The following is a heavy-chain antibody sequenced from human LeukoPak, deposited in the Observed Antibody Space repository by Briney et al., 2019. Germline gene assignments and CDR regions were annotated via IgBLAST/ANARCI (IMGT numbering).Heavy chain of an antibody. Sequence: KPSETLSLTCAVYGGSFSGYYWSWFRQPPGKGLNWIGEINHSGSTNYNPSLKSRVTISVDTPKTQFSLNLSSVTAADTAVYYCARSLVDSDAFDIWGQGTMVTVSS. D-gene: IGHD2-15*01. CDR2: INHSGST. CDR3: ARSLVDSDAFDI. V-gene: IGHV4-34*01. CDR1: GGSFSGYY. J-gene: IGHJ3*02.